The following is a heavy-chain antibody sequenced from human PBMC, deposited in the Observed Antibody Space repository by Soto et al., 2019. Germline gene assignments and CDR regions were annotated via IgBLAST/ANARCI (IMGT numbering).Heavy chain of an antibody. V-gene: IGHV3-23*01. Sequence: LRLSCAAAGFMFSSYGMSWVRQAPGKGLQWVATIHPSGGSTHYAESVRGRFTISRDNSRDMLYLQMNNLRAEDTAVYYCARDSHVGSGWQLTADYWGQGTLVTVS. CDR2: IHPSGGST. J-gene: IGHJ4*02. CDR1: GFMFSSYG. D-gene: IGHD6-19*01. CDR3: ARDSHVGSGWQLTADY.